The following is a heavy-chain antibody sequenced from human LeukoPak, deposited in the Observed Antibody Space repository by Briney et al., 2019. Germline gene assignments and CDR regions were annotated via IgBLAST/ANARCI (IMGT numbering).Heavy chain of an antibody. CDR3: ARARSTIGVVFDY. Sequence: ASVKVSCKASGYTFTNYGISWVRQAPGQGLEWMGWIRAYNGNTNYAHKLQGRVTMTTDTSTRTAYMELRSLRSDDTAVYYCARARSTIGVVFDYWGQGTLVTVSS. CDR2: IRAYNGNT. CDR1: GYTFTNYG. V-gene: IGHV1-18*01. D-gene: IGHD3-3*01. J-gene: IGHJ4*02.